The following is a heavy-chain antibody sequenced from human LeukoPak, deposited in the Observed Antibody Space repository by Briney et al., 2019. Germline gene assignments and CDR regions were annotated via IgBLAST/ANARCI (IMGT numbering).Heavy chain of an antibody. J-gene: IGHJ4*02. V-gene: IGHV4-61*05. Sequence: PSETLSLTCTVSGGSISSSSFYWGWIRQPPGQGLEWIGYIYYSGSTNYNPSLKSRVTISVDTSKNQFSLKLSSVTAADTAVYYCATFFSGSFDYWGQGTLVTVSS. CDR2: IYYSGST. CDR3: ATFFSGSFDY. CDR1: GGSISSSSFY. D-gene: IGHD3-22*01.